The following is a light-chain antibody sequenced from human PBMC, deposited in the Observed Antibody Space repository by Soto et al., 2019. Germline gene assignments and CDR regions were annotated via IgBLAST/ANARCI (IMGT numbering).Light chain of an antibody. CDR3: QQYSIWRT. CDR2: GAS. J-gene: IGKJ1*01. Sequence: EIEMTHSPATLSLAPCERVTLSFRASESVSTNLAWYQQKAGQAPRLLIYGASTRATGIPARFSGSGSGTEFTLTISGLQSEDFAVYYCQQYSIWRTFGQGTKV. CDR1: ESVSTN. V-gene: IGKV3-15*01.